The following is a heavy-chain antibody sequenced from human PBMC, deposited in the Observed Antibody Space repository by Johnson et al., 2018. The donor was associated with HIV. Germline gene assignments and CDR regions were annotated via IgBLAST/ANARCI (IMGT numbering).Heavy chain of an antibody. CDR1: GFTFSTYG. CDR3: AKDHPQMATIVGAFDI. J-gene: IGHJ3*02. V-gene: IGHV3-30*02. D-gene: IGHD5-24*01. Sequence: QMLLVESGGGLIQPGGSRRLSCAASGFTFSTYGMHWVRRAPGKGRGWVAFIGFDGGNKSYAASVKGRFPISRDNSKNTLYLQMNSLRAEDTAVYYCAKDHPQMATIVGAFDIWGQGTMVTVSS. CDR2: IGFDGGNK.